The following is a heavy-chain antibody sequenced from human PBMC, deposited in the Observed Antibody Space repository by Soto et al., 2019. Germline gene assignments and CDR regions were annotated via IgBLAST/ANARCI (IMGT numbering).Heavy chain of an antibody. CDR1: GGSIISGDYY. CDR2: IYYTGST. D-gene: IGHD3-10*01. CDR3: ARERGSAYYYGLDV. V-gene: IGHV4-61*08. J-gene: IGHJ6*02. Sequence: SETLSLTCTVSGGSIISGDYYWSWIRQPPGTGLEWIGYIYYTGSTNYNPSLKSRVTISVDTSKNQFSLKLSSVTAADTAVYYCARERGSAYYYGLDVWGQGTTVTVSS.